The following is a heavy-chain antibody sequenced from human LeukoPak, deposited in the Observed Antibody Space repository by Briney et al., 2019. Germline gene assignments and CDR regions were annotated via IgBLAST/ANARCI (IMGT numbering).Heavy chain of an antibody. J-gene: IGHJ4*02. CDR3: AKDFHSYAILFHVSGFDY. CDR1: GFTFSSYA. V-gene: IGHV3-23*01. CDR2: ISGSGGST. D-gene: IGHD2-8*01. Sequence: RPGGSLRLSCAASGFTFSSYAMSWVRQAPGKGLEWVSAISGSGGSTYYADSVKGRFTISRDNSKNTLYLQMNSLRAEDTAVYYCAKDFHSYAILFHVSGFDYWGQGTLVTVSS.